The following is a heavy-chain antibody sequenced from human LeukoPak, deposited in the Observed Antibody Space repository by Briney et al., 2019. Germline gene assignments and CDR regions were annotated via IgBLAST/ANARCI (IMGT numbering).Heavy chain of an antibody. CDR1: GITLSNYG. V-gene: IGHV3-23*01. CDR2: ISGSGGST. Sequence: QSGGSLRLSCAVSGITLSNYGMSWVRQAPGKGLEWVAGISGSGGSTNYAASVKGRFTISRDNPKNTLYLQMNSLRAEDTAVYYCARGGYDFWSGYYWTAGFDYWGQGTLVTVSS. J-gene: IGHJ4*02. D-gene: IGHD3-3*01. CDR3: ARGGYDFWSGYYWTAGFDY.